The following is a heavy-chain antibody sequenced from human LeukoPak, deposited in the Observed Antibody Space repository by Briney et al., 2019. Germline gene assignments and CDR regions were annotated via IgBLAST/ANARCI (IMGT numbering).Heavy chain of an antibody. CDR2: IYYSGST. CDR3: ASLRSQWLDPYFDY. Sequence: SETLSLTCTVSGGSISSSSYYWGWIRQPPGKVLEGIGSIYYSGSTYYNPSLKIRVTISVDTSKNQFSLKLSSVTAADTAVYYCASLRSQWLDPYFDYWGQGALVTVSS. CDR1: GGSISSSSYY. D-gene: IGHD6-19*01. J-gene: IGHJ4*02. V-gene: IGHV4-39*01.